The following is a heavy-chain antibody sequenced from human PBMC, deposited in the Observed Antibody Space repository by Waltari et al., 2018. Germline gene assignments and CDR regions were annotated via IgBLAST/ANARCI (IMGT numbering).Heavy chain of an antibody. D-gene: IGHD3-10*01. CDR2: LYYSGRT. CDR3: ARTRAFYGSGSYSGSDY. CDR1: GGSISSSGYY. V-gene: IGHV4-31*03. J-gene: IGHJ4*02. Sequence: QMQLQESGAGLVKPSQTLSLTCTISGGSISSSGYYWSWIRPHPGKGLEWIAYLYYSGRTYYTPSLKIRVTILVDTSTSQFSLKLSSVTAADTAVYYCARTRAFYGSGSYSGSDYWGQGTLVTVSS.